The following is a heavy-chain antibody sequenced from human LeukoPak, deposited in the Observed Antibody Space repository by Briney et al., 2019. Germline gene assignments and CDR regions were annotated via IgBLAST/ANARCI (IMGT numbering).Heavy chain of an antibody. CDR2: ISGDGGST. D-gene: IGHD3-3*01. J-gene: IGHJ6*02. CDR3: AKDMVTSITIFGVAIYYYYGMDV. Sequence: PGGSLRLSCAVSGFTFDDYAMHRVRQAPGKGLEWVSLISGDGGSTYYADSVKGRFTISRDNSKNSLYLQMNSLRTEDTALYYCAKDMVTSITIFGVAIYYYYGMDVWGQGTTVTVSS. CDR1: GFTFDDYA. V-gene: IGHV3-43*02.